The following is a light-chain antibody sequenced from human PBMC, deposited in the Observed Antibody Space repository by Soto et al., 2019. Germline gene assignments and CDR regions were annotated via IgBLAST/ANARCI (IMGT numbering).Light chain of an antibody. CDR1: QSVSSN. V-gene: IGKV3-15*01. J-gene: IGKJ4*01. CDR3: QQYSNWPLP. CDR2: GAS. Sequence: EIVMTQSPATLSVSPGERATLSCRASQSVSSNLAWYQQKPGQAPRLLIYGASTRATGIPARFIGSGSGTEFSLTISGLQSEDFAVYYCQQYSNWPLPFGGGTKV.